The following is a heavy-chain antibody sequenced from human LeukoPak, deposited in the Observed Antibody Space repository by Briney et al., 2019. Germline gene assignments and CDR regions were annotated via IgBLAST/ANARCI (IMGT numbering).Heavy chain of an antibody. V-gene: IGHV4-59*01. Sequence: PSETLSLTCTVSGGSISTYYWSWIRLSPGRGLEWIGYVYYSGGTNYNPSLKSRATISVDTSNNQFSLKLTSVTAADTAVYYCARDPLRRAGENDAFDIWGQGTMVTVSS. CDR1: GGSISTYY. J-gene: IGHJ3*02. CDR2: VYYSGGT. CDR3: ARDPLRRAGENDAFDI. D-gene: IGHD3-10*01.